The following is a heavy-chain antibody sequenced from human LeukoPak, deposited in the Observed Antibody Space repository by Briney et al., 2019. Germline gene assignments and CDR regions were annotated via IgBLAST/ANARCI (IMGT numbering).Heavy chain of an antibody. V-gene: IGHV1-2*02. Sequence: ASVKVSCKASGYTFTGYYMHWVRQAPGQGLEWMGWINPNSGGTNYAQKFQGRVTMTRDTSISTAYMELSRLRSDDTAVYYCARASCTNGVCYLYYFDYWGQGTLVTVSS. CDR3: ARASCTNGVCYLYYFDY. CDR2: INPNSGGT. J-gene: IGHJ4*02. D-gene: IGHD2-8*01. CDR1: GYTFTGYY.